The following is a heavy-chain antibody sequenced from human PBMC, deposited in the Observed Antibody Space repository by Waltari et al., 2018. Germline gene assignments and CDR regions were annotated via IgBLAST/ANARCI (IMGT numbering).Heavy chain of an antibody. V-gene: IGHV4-39*01. CDR1: GASLDNTTHY. Sequence: QLQLQESGPQLVKPSETLSLTCTVSGASLDNTTHYWGWVRQPPGKVLEWIGSIYYTGTTYYNPSLKSRMTISADTSKTQFSLRLSSVTAADTAVYYCVRHINFWSGYYFDSWGQGTLVTVSS. CDR2: IYYTGTT. CDR3: VRHINFWSGYYFDS. D-gene: IGHD3-3*01. J-gene: IGHJ4*02.